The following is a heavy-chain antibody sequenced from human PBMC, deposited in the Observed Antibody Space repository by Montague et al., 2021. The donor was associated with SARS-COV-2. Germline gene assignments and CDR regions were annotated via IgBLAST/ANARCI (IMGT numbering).Heavy chain of an antibody. D-gene: IGHD3-22*01. CDR3: ARGGYYDYAFDI. V-gene: IGHV4-59*01. Sequence: SETLSLTCTVSGGSISSYYWSWIRQPPGKGLEWIGYIYYSGSTNYNPSLKSRVTISVDTSKNQFSLKLSSVTAADTAVYYCARGGYYDYAFDIWGKGQWSPSLQ. J-gene: IGHJ3*02. CDR2: IYYSGST. CDR1: GGSISSYY.